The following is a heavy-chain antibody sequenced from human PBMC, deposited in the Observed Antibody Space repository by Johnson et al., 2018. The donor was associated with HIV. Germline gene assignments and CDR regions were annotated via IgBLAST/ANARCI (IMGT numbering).Heavy chain of an antibody. D-gene: IGHD2-21*01. J-gene: IGHJ3*02. V-gene: IGHV3-30-3*01. CDR2: ISYDGSNK. CDR1: GFTFSNAS. Sequence: QVQLVESGGGLVKPGGSLRLSCVASGFTFSNASMSCVRQAPGKGLEWVAVISYDGSNKYYADPVKGRFTISRDNSKNTLYLQMNSLRAEDTAVYYCAIDCGGDCYSGSGAFDSWGQGTMVTVSS. CDR3: AIDCGGDCYSGSGAFDS.